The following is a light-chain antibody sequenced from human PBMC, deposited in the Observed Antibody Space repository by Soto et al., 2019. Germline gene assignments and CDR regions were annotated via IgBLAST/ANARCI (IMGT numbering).Light chain of an antibody. Sequence: QSALTQSPSASGSPGQSVTISCTGTSSDIGGYNSVSWYQQHPGKAPKVIIYDVTKRPSGVPDRFSGSKSGNTASLTVSALQAEDEADYYCQSFDKYLSAVVFGGGTKVTVL. CDR1: SSDIGGYNS. V-gene: IGLV2-8*01. J-gene: IGLJ2*01. CDR2: DVT. CDR3: QSFDKYLSAVV.